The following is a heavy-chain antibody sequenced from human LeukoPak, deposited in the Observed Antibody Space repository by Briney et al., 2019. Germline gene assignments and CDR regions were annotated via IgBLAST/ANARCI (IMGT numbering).Heavy chain of an antibody. V-gene: IGHV3-66*01. CDR3: AGSYVGRSFDY. CDR2: IYRGGST. D-gene: IGHD3-16*01. J-gene: IGHJ4*02. CDR1: GFTVSNNY. Sequence: GGSLRLSCAASGFTVSNNYMSWVRQAPGKGLDWVSIIYRGGSTYYADSVKDRFTISRDNSKNTVYLQMNSLRAEDTAVYYCAGSYVGRSFDYWGQGTLVTVSS.